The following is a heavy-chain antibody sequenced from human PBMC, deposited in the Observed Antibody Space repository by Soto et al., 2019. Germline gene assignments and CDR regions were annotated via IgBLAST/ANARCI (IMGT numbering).Heavy chain of an antibody. J-gene: IGHJ5*02. V-gene: IGHV3-21*01. D-gene: IGHD6-13*01. CDR2: ISSSSSYI. CDR1: GFTFSSYS. Sequence: EVQLVESGGGLVKPGGSLRLSCAASGFTFSSYSMNWVRQAPGKGLEWVSSISSSSSYIYYADSVKGRFTVSRDNTKNSLYLQMNSLRAEDRAVYYCARAPQAGTWWFDPWGQGTLVTVSS. CDR3: ARAPQAGTWWFDP.